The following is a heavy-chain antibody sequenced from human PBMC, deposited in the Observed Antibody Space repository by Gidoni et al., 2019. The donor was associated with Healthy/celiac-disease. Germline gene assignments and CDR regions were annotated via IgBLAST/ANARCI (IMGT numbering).Heavy chain of an antibody. CDR1: GGSISSYY. CDR3: ARSSGTHGYFDY. Sequence: QVQLQESGPGLVKPSETLSLTCTVSGGSISSYYWSWIRQPPGKGLEWIGYIYYSGSTNYNPSLKSRVTISVDTSKNQFSLKLSSVTAADTAVYYCARSSGTHGYFDYWGQGTLVTVSS. J-gene: IGHJ4*02. D-gene: IGHD3-10*01. CDR2: IYYSGST. V-gene: IGHV4-59*01.